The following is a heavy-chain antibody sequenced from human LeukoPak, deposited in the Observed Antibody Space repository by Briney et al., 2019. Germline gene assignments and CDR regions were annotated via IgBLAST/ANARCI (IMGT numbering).Heavy chain of an antibody. CDR2: IWYDGSNK. CDR3: AREWRDYYDSTPTGLSDAFDI. J-gene: IGHJ3*02. Sequence: GGSLRLSCAASGFTFSSYGMHWVRQAPGKGREGVAVIWYDGSNKYYADSVKSRFTISRDNSKNTLYLQMNSLRAEYTAVYYCAREWRDYYDSTPTGLSDAFDIWGQGTMVTVSS. V-gene: IGHV3-33*01. D-gene: IGHD3-22*01. CDR1: GFTFSSYG.